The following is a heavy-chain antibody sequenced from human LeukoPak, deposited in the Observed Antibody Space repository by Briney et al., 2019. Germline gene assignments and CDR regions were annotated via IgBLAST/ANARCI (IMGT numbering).Heavy chain of an antibody. V-gene: IGHV1-18*01. Sequence: GASVKVSCKASGYTFTSYGISWVRQAPGQGLEWMGWISAYNGNTNYAQKFQGRVTITADKSTSTAYMELSSLRSEDTAVYYCAGDVCSGGSCYYYYYMDVWGKGTTVTVSS. CDR2: ISAYNGNT. D-gene: IGHD2-15*01. CDR3: AGDVCSGGSCYYYYYMDV. J-gene: IGHJ6*03. CDR1: GYTFTSYG.